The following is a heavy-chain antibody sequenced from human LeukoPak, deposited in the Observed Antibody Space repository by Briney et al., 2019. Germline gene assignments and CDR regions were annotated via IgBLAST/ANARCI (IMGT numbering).Heavy chain of an antibody. J-gene: IGHJ4*02. CDR2: ISGSGGST. Sequence: AGGSLRLSCAASGFTFSSYAMSWVRQAPGKGLEWVSAISGSGGSTYYADSVKGRFTISRDNSKNTLYLQMNSLRAEDTAVYYCARDPAWELLEGVVDYWGQGTLVTVSS. CDR3: ARDPAWELLEGVVDY. CDR1: GFTFSSYA. D-gene: IGHD1-26*01. V-gene: IGHV3-23*01.